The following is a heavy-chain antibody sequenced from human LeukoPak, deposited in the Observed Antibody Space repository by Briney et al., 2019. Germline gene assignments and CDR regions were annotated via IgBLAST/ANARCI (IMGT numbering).Heavy chain of an antibody. CDR3: ARSITSSWYGDFQH. D-gene: IGHD6-13*01. J-gene: IGHJ1*01. V-gene: IGHV4-34*01. CDR2: INHSGST. Sequence: PSETLSLTCAVYGGSFSGYYWSGIRQPPGKGLEWIGEINHSGSTNYNPSLKSRVTISVDTSKNQFSLKLSSVAAADTAVYYCARSITSSWYGDFQHWGQGTLVTVSS. CDR1: GGSFSGYY.